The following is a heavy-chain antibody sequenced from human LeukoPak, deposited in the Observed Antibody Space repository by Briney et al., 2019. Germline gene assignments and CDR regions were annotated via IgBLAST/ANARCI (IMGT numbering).Heavy chain of an antibody. CDR3: ARVGGYGPIARFDP. Sequence: SETLSLTCTVSGYSISSGYYWGWIRQPPGKGLEWIGSIYHSGSTYYNPSLKSRVTISVDTSKNQFSLKLSSVTAADTAVYYCARVGGYGPIARFDPWGQGTLVTVSS. CDR1: GYSISSGYY. CDR2: IYHSGST. J-gene: IGHJ5*02. D-gene: IGHD5-12*01. V-gene: IGHV4-38-2*02.